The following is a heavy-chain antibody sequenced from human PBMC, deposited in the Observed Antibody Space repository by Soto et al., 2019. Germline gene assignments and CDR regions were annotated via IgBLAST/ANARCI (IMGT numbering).Heavy chain of an antibody. CDR1: GYTFSNQW. V-gene: IGHV5-51*01. CDR2: THPGNSES. D-gene: IGHD6-13*01. CDR3: ATHTSTGYWDC. Sequence: WESLKISCQGSGYTFSNQWIAWVRQMPGKGLEWMGLTHPGNSESRYSPSIQGQVTMSVDKSINTAFLQWSSLKASDSAMYYCATHTSTGYWDCWGQGTLVTVSS. J-gene: IGHJ4*02.